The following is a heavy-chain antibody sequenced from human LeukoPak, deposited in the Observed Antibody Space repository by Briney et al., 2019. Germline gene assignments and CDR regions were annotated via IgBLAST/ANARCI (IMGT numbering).Heavy chain of an antibody. Sequence: SVKVSCKASGGTFSSYALSWVRQAPGQGLEWMGRIIPIFGIANYAQKFQGRVTITADKSTSTAYMELSSLRSEDTAVYYCAREGVWGNSYFDYWGQGTLVTVSS. D-gene: IGHD4-23*01. J-gene: IGHJ4*02. CDR2: IIPIFGIA. CDR1: GGTFSSYA. V-gene: IGHV1-69*04. CDR3: AREGVWGNSYFDY.